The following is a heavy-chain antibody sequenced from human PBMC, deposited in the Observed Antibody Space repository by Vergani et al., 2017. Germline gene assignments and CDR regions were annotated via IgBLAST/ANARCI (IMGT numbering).Heavy chain of an antibody. J-gene: IGHJ1*01. V-gene: IGHV3-30*02. CDR1: GFTFRIYG. CDR2: ILYEETKR. D-gene: IGHD3-22*01. Sequence: QVQLVESGGGVVQPGGSLRLSCIASGFTFRIYGMHWVRQARGKGLEWVAFILYEETKRFYGDSVKGRFTISRDNSQTTVFQQMNSLRADDSAVYYCTKAGQYDSDNFHDSWGQGALVTVAS. CDR3: TKAGQYDSDNFHDS.